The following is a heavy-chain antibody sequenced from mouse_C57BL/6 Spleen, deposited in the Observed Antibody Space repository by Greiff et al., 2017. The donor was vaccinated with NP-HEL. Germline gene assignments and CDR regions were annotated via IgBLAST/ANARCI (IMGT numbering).Heavy chain of an antibody. CDR2: IYPRDGST. J-gene: IGHJ4*01. V-gene: IGHV1-85*01. Sequence: QVQLKQSGPELVKPGASVKLSCKASGYTFTSYDINWVKQRPGQGLEWIGWIYPRDGSTKYNEKFKGKATLTVDTSSSTAYMELHSLTSEDSAVYFCARSPGGDYYAMDYWGQGTSVTVSS. CDR1: GYTFTSYD. CDR3: ARSPGGDYYAMDY.